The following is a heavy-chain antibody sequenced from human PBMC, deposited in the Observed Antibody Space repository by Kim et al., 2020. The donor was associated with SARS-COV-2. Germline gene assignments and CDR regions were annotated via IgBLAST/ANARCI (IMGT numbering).Heavy chain of an antibody. D-gene: IGHD3-10*01. V-gene: IGHV4-39*07. CDR2: IYYSGST. J-gene: IGHJ4*02. CDR3: ARDPIWFGEFPWDY. Sequence: SETLSLTCTVSGGSISSSSYYWGWIRQPPGKGLEWIGSIYYSGSTYYNPSLKSRVTISVDTSKNQFSLKLSSVTAADTAVYYCARDPIWFGEFPWDYWGQGTLVTVSS. CDR1: GGSISSSSYY.